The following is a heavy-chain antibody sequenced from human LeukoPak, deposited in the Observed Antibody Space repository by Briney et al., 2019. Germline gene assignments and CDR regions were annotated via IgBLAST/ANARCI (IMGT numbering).Heavy chain of an antibody. D-gene: IGHD4-17*01. CDR3: ARGSETTVTTRDDY. V-gene: IGHV4-30-4*08. J-gene: IGHJ4*02. CDR2: IYYSGST. Sequence: SWIRQPPGKGLEWIGYIYYSGSTYYNPSLKSRVTISVDTSKNQFSLKLSSVTAADTAVYYCARGSETTVTTRDDYWGQGTLVTVSS.